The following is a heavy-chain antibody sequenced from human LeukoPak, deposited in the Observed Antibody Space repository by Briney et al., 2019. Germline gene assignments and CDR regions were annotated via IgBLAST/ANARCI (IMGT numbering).Heavy chain of an antibody. Sequence: ASVKVSCKASGYTFTGYYMHWVRQAPGQGLEWMGRINPNSGGTNYAQKFQGRVTMTRDTSISTAYMELSRLRSDDTAVYYCAAITIFGVVRYFDYWGQGTLVTVSS. D-gene: IGHD3-3*01. CDR1: GYTFTGYY. CDR2: INPNSGGT. J-gene: IGHJ4*02. CDR3: AAITIFGVVRYFDY. V-gene: IGHV1-2*06.